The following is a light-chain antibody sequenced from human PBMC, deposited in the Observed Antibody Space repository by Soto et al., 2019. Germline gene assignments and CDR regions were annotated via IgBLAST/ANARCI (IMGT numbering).Light chain of an antibody. CDR2: GAS. CDR3: QQYGSSQT. CDR1: QRVSSSY. Sequence: EIVLTQSPGTLSLSQGERATLSCRASQRVSSSYLAWYQQKPGQAPRLLIYGASSRATGITDRFSGSGSVTDFTLTISRLYHEDFAVYYCQQYGSSQTFGQGTKVEIK. J-gene: IGKJ1*01. V-gene: IGKV3-20*01.